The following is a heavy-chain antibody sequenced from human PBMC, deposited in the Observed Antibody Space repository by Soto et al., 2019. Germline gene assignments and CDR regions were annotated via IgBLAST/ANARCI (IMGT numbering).Heavy chain of an antibody. J-gene: IGHJ4*01. CDR2: IGGSGRTT. Sequence: EVQLLESGGGLVQPGGSLSLSCAASAFTFNNYAMSWVRQAPGKGLAWVSGIGGSGRTTYYADSVKGRFTISRDNSNNTLFLQMNSLRAEDTAVYYCAKSRYSDSSGDFYDYWGHRTLVTVSS. CDR1: AFTFNNYA. D-gene: IGHD3-22*01. CDR3: AKSRYSDSSGDFYDY. V-gene: IGHV3-23*01.